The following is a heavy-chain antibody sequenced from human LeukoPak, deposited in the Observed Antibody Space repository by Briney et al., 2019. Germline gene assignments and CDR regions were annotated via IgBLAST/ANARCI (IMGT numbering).Heavy chain of an antibody. CDR1: GYSFTSYW. CDR3: ARLHYDILTGYPNSGDYYYYYMDV. J-gene: IGHJ6*03. V-gene: IGHV5-51*01. CDR2: IYPGDSDT. Sequence: GESLKISCKGSGYSFTSYWIGWVRQMPGKGLEWMGIIYPGDSDTRYSPSFQGQVTISADKSISTAHLQWSSLKASDTAMYYCARLHYDILTGYPNSGDYYYYYMDVWGKGTTVTVSS. D-gene: IGHD3-9*01.